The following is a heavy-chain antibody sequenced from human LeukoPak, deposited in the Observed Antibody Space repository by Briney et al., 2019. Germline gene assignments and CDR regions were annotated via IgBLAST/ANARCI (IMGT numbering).Heavy chain of an antibody. D-gene: IGHD6-13*01. V-gene: IGHV3-30*18. CDR2: ILYDGSYK. CDR1: GFTFNNYA. Sequence: GGSLRLSCAASGFTFNNYAMHWVGRPPGRGLEEVAAILYDGSYKYYADSVRGRFTISRDNSKNTVYLQMNSLRGEDTAVYYCAKVTEQQLVRVPFDYWGQGTLVIVSS. J-gene: IGHJ4*02. CDR3: AKVTEQQLVRVPFDY.